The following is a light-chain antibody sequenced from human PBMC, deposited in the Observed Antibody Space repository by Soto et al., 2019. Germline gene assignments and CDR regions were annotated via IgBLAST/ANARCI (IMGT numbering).Light chain of an antibody. Sequence: IGCTQSPGTXXXXXGEXXXLACRVSESVSRSYLAWYQQKPGQAPRLLLYSASNRATGIPDRFSGSGSGTDFTLAISKLEPEDFAVYHCQQYGGSPRTFGQGTRLEIK. V-gene: IGKV3-20*01. CDR1: ESVSRSY. CDR2: SAS. J-gene: IGKJ5*01. CDR3: QQYGGSPRT.